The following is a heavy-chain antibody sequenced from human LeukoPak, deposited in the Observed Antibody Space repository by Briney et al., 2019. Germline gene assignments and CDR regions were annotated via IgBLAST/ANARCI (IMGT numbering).Heavy chain of an antibody. V-gene: IGHV3-33*06. Sequence: GRSLRLSWEASGLTFSSYGMPWVRKAPGKGLEWVAVIWYDGSNKYYADSVKGRFTISRDNSKNTLYLQMNSLRAEDTAVYYCAKGSSTSLDYWGQGTLVTVSS. CDR1: GLTFSSYG. D-gene: IGHD2-2*01. CDR3: AKGSSTSLDY. CDR2: IWYDGSNK. J-gene: IGHJ4*02.